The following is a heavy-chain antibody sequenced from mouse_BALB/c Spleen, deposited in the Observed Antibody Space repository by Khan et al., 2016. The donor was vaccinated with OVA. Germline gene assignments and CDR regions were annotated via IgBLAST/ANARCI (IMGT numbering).Heavy chain of an antibody. V-gene: IGHV1-7*01. CDR1: GYTFTNYW. Sequence: QIQLVQSGAELAKPGASVKMSCKASGYTFTNYWMHWVKQRPGQGLEWIGYINPTTGFTDYNQKFKDKATLTADKSSSTAYMQLSSLTSDDSAVYYWSDGRVDYWGQGTTLTVSS. CDR2: INPTTGFT. CDR3: SDGRVDY. J-gene: IGHJ2*01. D-gene: IGHD1-1*01.